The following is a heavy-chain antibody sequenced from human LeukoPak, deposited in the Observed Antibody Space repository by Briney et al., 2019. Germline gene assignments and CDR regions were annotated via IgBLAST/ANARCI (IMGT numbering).Heavy chain of an antibody. J-gene: IGHJ4*02. D-gene: IGHD3-10*01. CDR3: ARDRRMTMVRRVGSFDY. CDR1: GGSFSGYY. Sequence: PSETLSLTCAVYGGSFSGYYWSWIRQPPGKGLEWIGEINHSGSTNYNPSLKSRVTISVDTSKNQFSLKLSSVTAADTAVYYCARDRRMTMVRRVGSFDYWGRGTLVTVSS. V-gene: IGHV4-34*01. CDR2: INHSGST.